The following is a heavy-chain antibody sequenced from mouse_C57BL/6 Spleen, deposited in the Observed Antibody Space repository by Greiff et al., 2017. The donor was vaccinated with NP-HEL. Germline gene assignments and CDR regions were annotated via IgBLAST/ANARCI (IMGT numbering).Heavy chain of an antibody. CDR3: SGVFLDY. Sequence: DVHLVESGGGLVQPKGSLKLSCAASGFSFNTYAMNWVRQAPGKGLEWVARIRSKSNNYATYYADSVKDRFTISRDDSESMLYLQMNNLKTEDTAMYYCSGVFLDYWGKGTSVTVSS. CDR1: GFSFNTYA. J-gene: IGHJ4*01. CDR2: IRSKSNNYAT. V-gene: IGHV10-1*01.